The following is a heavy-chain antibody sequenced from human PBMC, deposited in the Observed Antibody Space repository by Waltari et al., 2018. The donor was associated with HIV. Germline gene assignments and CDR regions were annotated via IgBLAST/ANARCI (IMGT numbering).Heavy chain of an antibody. CDR2: TYLGDPDT. Sequence: EVQLVQSGAEVKKPGESLKISCKASGYNFATYWIGWVRQMPGKGLGWLGITYLGDPDTRYSPSFQGQVTTSADKSISTAYLQWNSLKASDTAMYYCATQKGGGNYNYFDYWGQGTLVTVSS. CDR1: GYNFATYW. V-gene: IGHV5-51*01. CDR3: ATQKGGGNYNYFDY. D-gene: IGHD1-26*01. J-gene: IGHJ4*02.